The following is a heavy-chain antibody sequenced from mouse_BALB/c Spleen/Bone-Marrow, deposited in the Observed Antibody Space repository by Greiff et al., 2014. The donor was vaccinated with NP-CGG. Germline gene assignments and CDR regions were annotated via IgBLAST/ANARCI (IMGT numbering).Heavy chain of an antibody. Sequence: QVQLQQSGPELVKPGASVKISCKASGYAFSSSWMNWVKQGPGQGLEWIGRIYPGDGDTNYNGKFKGKATLTADKSSSTAYMQLSSLTSVDSAVYFCARSGSSWFAYWGQGTLVTVSA. CDR3: ARSGSSWFAY. CDR2: IYPGDGDT. D-gene: IGHD1-1*01. V-gene: IGHV1-82*01. J-gene: IGHJ3*01. CDR1: GYAFSSSW.